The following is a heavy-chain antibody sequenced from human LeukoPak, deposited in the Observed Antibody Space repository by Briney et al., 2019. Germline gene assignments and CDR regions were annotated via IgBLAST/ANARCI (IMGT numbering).Heavy chain of an antibody. CDR3: SRGGYGDYNNWFDP. D-gene: IGHD4-17*01. J-gene: IGHJ5*02. CDR1: GFTISGHW. CDR2: VDGDGTTR. Sequence: GGSLRLSCAASGFTISGHWMHWVRQAPGKGLAWVSGVDGDGTTRIYADSVKGRFTISRDTSKNTLYLQMNSLRAEDTAVYYCSRGGYGDYNNWFDPWGQGTLVIVSS. V-gene: IGHV3-74*01.